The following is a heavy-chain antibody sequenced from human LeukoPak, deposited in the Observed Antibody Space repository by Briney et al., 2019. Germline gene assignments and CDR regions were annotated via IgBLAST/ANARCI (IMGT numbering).Heavy chain of an antibody. V-gene: IGHV3-74*01. CDR3: ARDRYDFWSGYVG. Sequence: GGSLRLSCAASGFTFSSYWMHWVRQAPARGLVWVSRVNTDGSDISYADSVKGRFTISRDNAKNTLYLQMNSLRAEDTAVYYCARDRYDFWSGYVGWGQGTLVTVSS. J-gene: IGHJ4*02. D-gene: IGHD3-3*01. CDR1: GFTFSSYW. CDR2: VNTDGSDI.